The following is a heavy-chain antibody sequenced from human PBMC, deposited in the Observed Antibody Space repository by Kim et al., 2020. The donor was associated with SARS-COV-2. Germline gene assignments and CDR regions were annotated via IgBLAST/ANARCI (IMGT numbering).Heavy chain of an antibody. V-gene: IGHV3-21*01. CDR2: SSSYI. D-gene: IGHD3-3*01. Sequence: SSSYIYYADSVKGRFTISRDNAKNSLYLQMNSLRAEDTAVYYCARDPSVNWGQGTLVTVSS. CDR3: ARDPSVN. J-gene: IGHJ4*02.